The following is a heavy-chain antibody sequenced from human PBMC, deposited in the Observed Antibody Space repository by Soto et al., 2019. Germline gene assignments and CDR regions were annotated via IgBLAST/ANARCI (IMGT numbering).Heavy chain of an antibody. V-gene: IGHV3-30*18. CDR1: GFTFSSSG. CDR3: AKFLSQIYSATYYFDS. J-gene: IGHJ4*02. D-gene: IGHD1-26*01. Sequence: QVQLVESGGGVVQPGRSLRLSCAASGFTFSSSGMHWVRQAPGKGLEWVAGVSYDGSNNYYADSVKGRFTISSDNSKNTLLLQRNSLRRADTAVYYCAKFLSQIYSATYYFDSWGQGALVTVSS. CDR2: VSYDGSNN.